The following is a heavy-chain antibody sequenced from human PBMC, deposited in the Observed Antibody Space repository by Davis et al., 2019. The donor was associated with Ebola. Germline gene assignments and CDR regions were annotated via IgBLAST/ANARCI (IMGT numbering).Heavy chain of an antibody. J-gene: IGHJ4*02. V-gene: IGHV3-33*01. CDR2: IWYDGSNK. D-gene: IGHD1-26*01. CDR3: ARGRRIVGADAYFDY. Sequence: PGGSLRLSCAASGFTFSSYGMHWVRQAPGKGLEWVAVIWYDGSNKYYADSVKGRFTISRDNSKNTLYLQMNSLRAEDTAVYYCARGRRIVGADAYFDYWGQGTLVTVSS. CDR1: GFTFSSYG.